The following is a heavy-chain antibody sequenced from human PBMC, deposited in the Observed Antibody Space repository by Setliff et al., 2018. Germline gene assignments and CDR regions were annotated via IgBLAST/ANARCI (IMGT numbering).Heavy chain of an antibody. CDR2: MNPNSGNT. D-gene: IGHD6-13*01. J-gene: IGHJ6*02. CDR1: GYTFTSYD. Sequence: ASVKVSCKASGYTFTSYDINWVRQATGQGLEWMGWMNPNSGNTGYAQKFQGRVTITRNTSISTAYMELSSLRSEDTAVYYCARECYSSSWYGDYYYYYGMDVWGQGTTVTVS. CDR3: ARECYSSSWYGDYYYYYGMDV. V-gene: IGHV1-8*03.